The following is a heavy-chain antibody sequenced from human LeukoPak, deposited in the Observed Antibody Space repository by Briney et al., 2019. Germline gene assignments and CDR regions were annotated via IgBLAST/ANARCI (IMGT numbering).Heavy chain of an antibody. D-gene: IGHD4-17*01. CDR2: ISYDGSNK. Sequence: AGGSLRLSCAASGFAFSSYGMHWVRQAPGKGLEWVAVISYDGSNKYYADSVKGRFTISRDNAKNSLYLQMNSLRAEDTAVYYCANGDYVPLDYWGQGTLVTVSS. J-gene: IGHJ4*02. CDR1: GFAFSSYG. V-gene: IGHV3-30*12. CDR3: ANGDYVPLDY.